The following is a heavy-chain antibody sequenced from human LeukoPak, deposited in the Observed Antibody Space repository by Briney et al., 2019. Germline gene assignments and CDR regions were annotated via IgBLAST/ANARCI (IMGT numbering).Heavy chain of an antibody. Sequence: GGSLRLSCAASGFTVITNDMTWVRQAPGKGLEWVSVLYSDGNTKYADSVQGRFTISRDNSKNTLYLEMNSLSPDDTAVYYCARHLNLDYWGQGTLVIVSS. CDR3: ARHLNLDY. J-gene: IGHJ4*02. CDR2: LYSDGNT. V-gene: IGHV3-53*01. CDR1: GFTVITND.